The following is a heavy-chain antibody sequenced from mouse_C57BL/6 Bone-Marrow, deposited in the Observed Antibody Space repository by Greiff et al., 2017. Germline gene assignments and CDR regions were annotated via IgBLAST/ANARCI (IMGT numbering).Heavy chain of an antibody. J-gene: IGHJ2*01. Sequence: EVHLVESGGGLVQPGESLKLSCESNEYEFPSHDMSWVRQTPEKRLELVAAINSDGGSTYYPATMESRFIISRDKTKKTLYLHMSSLRSEDTSLYYCARHDYDDYWGQGTTLTVSS. V-gene: IGHV5-2*01. CDR3: ARHDYDDY. CDR2: INSDGGST. CDR1: EYEFPSHD. D-gene: IGHD2-4*01.